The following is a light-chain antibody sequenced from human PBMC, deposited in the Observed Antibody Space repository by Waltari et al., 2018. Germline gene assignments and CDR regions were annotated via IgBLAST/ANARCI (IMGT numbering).Light chain of an antibody. CDR3: QQYYSTPHT. CDR1: QSILYSSNNKNY. CDR2: WAS. Sequence: DIVMTQSPDSLAVSLGERATINCKSSQSILYSSNNKNYLVWYQQKPGQPPKRLIYWASTRESGVTDRFSGSGSGTDFTLTISSLQAEDVAVYYCQQYYSTPHTFGQGTKLEIK. V-gene: IGKV4-1*01. J-gene: IGKJ2*01.